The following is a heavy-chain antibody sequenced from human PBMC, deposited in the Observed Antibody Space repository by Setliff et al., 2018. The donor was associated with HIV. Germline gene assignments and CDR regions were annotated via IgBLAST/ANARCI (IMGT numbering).Heavy chain of an antibody. V-gene: IGHV1-46*01. CDR3: ASLTSYYSDSSGYPI. J-gene: IGHJ3*02. D-gene: IGHD3-22*01. Sequence: ASVKVSCKASGGTFSSYGINWVRQAPGQGLEWLGMINPSGGSTSYAQKFQGRVTMTRDTSTSTVYMELSSLRSEDTAVYYCASLTSYYSDSSGYPIWGQGTMVTVSS. CDR2: INPSGGST. CDR1: GGTFSSYG.